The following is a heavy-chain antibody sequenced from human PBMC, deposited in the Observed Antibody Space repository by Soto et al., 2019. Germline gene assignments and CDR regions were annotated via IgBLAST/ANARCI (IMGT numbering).Heavy chain of an antibody. CDR1: GDSINNFH. D-gene: IGHD5-18*01. CDR2: VFYSGRT. J-gene: IGHJ4*02. CDR3: ARIKSGYSYGSIIDF. Sequence: PSETLSLTCSVSGDSINNFHWSWIRQPPGKGLEWIGFVFYSGRTTYNPSLQSRVTISVDTSHNHFSLKVRSVTAADTATYYCARIKSGYSYGSIIDFWGQGKLVTVSS. V-gene: IGHV4-59*01.